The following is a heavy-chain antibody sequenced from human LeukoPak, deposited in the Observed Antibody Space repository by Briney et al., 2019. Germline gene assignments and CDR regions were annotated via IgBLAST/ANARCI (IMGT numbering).Heavy chain of an antibody. D-gene: IGHD3-9*01. V-gene: IGHV3-30*02. CDR1: GFTFSGYG. CDR2: IRNDGSNK. J-gene: IGHJ4*02. CDR3: AKDDILTGYSLDY. Sequence: GGSLRLSCAASGFTFSGYGMHWVRQAPGKGLEWVAFIRNDGSNKYYAGSMKGRFTISRDNSKNTLYLQINSLRTEDTAIYYCAKDDILTGYSLDYWAREPSSPSPQ.